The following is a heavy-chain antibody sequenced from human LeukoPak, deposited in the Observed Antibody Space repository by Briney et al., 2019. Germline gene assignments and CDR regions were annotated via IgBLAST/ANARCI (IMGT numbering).Heavy chain of an antibody. Sequence: GGSLRLSCAASRFTFSSYAMSWVRQAPGKGLEWVSYTSNSGSTIYYADSVKGRFAISRDSAKNSLFLQMNGLRAEDTAAYYCARAGIAAAGTRIGYYYGMDVWGQGTTVTVSS. CDR3: ARAGIAAAGTRIGYYYGMDV. CDR1: RFTFSSYA. V-gene: IGHV3-48*04. CDR2: TSNSGSTI. J-gene: IGHJ6*02. D-gene: IGHD6-13*01.